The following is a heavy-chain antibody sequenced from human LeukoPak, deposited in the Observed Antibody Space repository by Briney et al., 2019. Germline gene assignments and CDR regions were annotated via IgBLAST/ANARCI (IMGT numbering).Heavy chain of an antibody. CDR1: GYSISSGYY. CDR3: ASYSSGWYYFDY. D-gene: IGHD6-19*01. CDR2: IYHSGSN. J-gene: IGHJ4*02. Sequence: SETLSLTCTVPGYSISSGYYWGWIRQPPEKVLEWIGSIYHSGSNYYNPSLKSRVTISVDTSKNQFSLKLSSVTAADTAVYYCASYSSGWYYFDYWGQGTLVTVSS. V-gene: IGHV4-38-2*02.